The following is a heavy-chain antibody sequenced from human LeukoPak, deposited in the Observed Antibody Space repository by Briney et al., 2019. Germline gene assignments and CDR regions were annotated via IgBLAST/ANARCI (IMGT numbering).Heavy chain of an antibody. Sequence: ASVKVSCKASGYTFTDYYVHWVRQAPGQGLEWMGRVDPDSGGTHYPQKFQGRVTITRDTSISTAYMELSRLRSDDTAVYYCAREYYDSSGRKHAFENWGQGTLVTVSS. V-gene: IGHV1-2*02. CDR2: VDPDSGGT. CDR3: AREYYDSSGRKHAFEN. CDR1: GYTFTDYY. D-gene: IGHD3-22*01. J-gene: IGHJ3*02.